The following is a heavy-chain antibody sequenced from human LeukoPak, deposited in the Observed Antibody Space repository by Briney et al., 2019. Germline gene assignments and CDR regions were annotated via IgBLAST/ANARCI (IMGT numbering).Heavy chain of an antibody. CDR1: GGSLSTHH. D-gene: IGHD3-22*01. Sequence: PSETLSLTCTVSGGSLSTHHWSWIRQSPGRGLEWIGYISDSGSTNYNPSLESRVTISVDTSKNQFSLMLSSVTAADTAVYYCARGYDSSAYYPFNYWGQGTLVTVSS. CDR3: ARGYDSSAYYPFNY. CDR2: ISDSGST. J-gene: IGHJ4*02. V-gene: IGHV4-59*11.